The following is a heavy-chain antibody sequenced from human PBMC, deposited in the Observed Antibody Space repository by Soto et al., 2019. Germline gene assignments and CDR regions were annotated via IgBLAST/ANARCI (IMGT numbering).Heavy chain of an antibody. J-gene: IGHJ4*02. CDR2: ISGSGGST. CDR3: AKSGASGDLTPPFDY. CDR1: GFTFSSYA. V-gene: IGHV3-23*01. Sequence: GGSLRLSCAASGFTFSSYAMSWVRQAPGKGLEWVSAISGSGGSTYYADSVKGRFTISRDNSKNTLYLQMNSLRAEDTAVYYCAKSGASGDLTPPFDYWGQGTLVTVSS. D-gene: IGHD4-17*01.